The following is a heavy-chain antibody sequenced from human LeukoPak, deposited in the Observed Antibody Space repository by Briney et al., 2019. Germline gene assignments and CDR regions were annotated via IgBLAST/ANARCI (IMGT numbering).Heavy chain of an antibody. CDR3: ARDSIVATMSGYYYYGMDV. Sequence: PSETLSLTCTVSGGSISSYYWSWLRQPPGKGLEWIGYIYYSGSTNYNPSLKSRVTISVDTSKNQFSLKLSSVTAADTAVYYCARDSIVATMSGYYYYGMDVWGQGTTVTVSS. CDR2: IYYSGST. CDR1: GGSISSYY. J-gene: IGHJ6*02. V-gene: IGHV4-59*01. D-gene: IGHD5-12*01.